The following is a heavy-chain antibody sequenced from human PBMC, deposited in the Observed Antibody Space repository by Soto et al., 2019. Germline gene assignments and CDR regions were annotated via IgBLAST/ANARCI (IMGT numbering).Heavy chain of an antibody. D-gene: IGHD3-10*01. CDR3: TGMVRGLGPADGYYYGMDV. Sequence: EVQLVESGGGLVQPGGSLKLSCAASGFTFSGSAMHWVRQASGKGLEWVGRIRSKANSYATAYAASVKGRFTISRDDSKNTAYLKMNSLKTEDTAVYYCTGMVRGLGPADGYYYGMDVWGQGTTVTVSS. CDR2: IRSKANSYAT. J-gene: IGHJ6*02. CDR1: GFTFSGSA. V-gene: IGHV3-73*01.